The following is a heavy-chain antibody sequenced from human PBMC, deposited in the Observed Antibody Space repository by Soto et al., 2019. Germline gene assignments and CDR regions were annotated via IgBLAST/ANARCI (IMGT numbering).Heavy chain of an antibody. CDR1: GGSIDTYY. CDR3: AILGGYYQSLDT. D-gene: IGHD3-3*01. V-gene: IGHV4-59*08. CDR2: IDYSGST. J-gene: IGHJ5*02. Sequence: QVQLQESGPGLVKASETLSLTCTVSGGSIDTYYWSCIRQPPGKGLQWIGYIDYSGSTTYSPSLKSRVTISVDRSKNQFSLKLTSVTAADTAVYYCAILGGYYQSLDTWGQGTLVTVSS.